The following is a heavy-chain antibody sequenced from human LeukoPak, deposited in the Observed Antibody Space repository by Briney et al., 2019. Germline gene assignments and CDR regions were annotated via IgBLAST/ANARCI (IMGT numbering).Heavy chain of an antibody. CDR3: ARDRHPSYCGGDCYSAFDI. D-gene: IGHD2-21*01. Sequence: GGSLRLSCAASGFTFDDYAMHWVRQAPGKGLEWVSLISGDGGSTYYADSVKGRFTISRDNSKNSLYLQMNSLRTEDTALYYCARDRHPSYCGGDCYSAFDIWGQGTMVTVSS. CDR2: ISGDGGST. J-gene: IGHJ3*02. CDR1: GFTFDDYA. V-gene: IGHV3-43*02.